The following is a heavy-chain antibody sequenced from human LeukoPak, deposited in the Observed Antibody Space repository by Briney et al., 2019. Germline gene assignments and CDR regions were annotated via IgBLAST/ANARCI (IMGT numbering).Heavy chain of an antibody. V-gene: IGHV5-51*01. D-gene: IGHD6-19*01. CDR2: IYPGDADT. J-gene: IGHJ4*02. Sequence: GESLKISCKGSGYSFNSYWIGWVRQMPGKGLELMGIIYPGDADTRYSPSFQGQVTISADKSTSTAYLQWSSLKASDTAMYYCARRSSGWYQDYWGQGTLVTVS. CDR3: ARRSSGWYQDY. CDR1: GYSFNSYW.